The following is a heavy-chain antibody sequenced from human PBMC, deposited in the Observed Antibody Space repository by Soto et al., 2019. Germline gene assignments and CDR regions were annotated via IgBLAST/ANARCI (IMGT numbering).Heavy chain of an antibody. CDR3: TCIFSGGYGYGFYYYGMGV. J-gene: IGHJ6*02. CDR2: IYYSGST. D-gene: IGHD5-18*01. V-gene: IGHV4-39*01. Sequence: TSETLSLTCTVSGGSISSSSYYWGWIRQPPGKGLEWIGSIYYSGSTYYNPSLKSRVTISVDTSKSQFSLKLSSVTAADTAVYYCTCIFSGGYGYGFYYYGMGVWGQGTTVTVSS. CDR1: GGSISSSSYY.